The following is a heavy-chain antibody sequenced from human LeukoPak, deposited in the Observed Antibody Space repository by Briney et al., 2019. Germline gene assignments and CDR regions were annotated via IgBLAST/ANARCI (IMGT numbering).Heavy chain of an antibody. CDR3: ARGGRGNFDY. CDR1: GYTFTTYH. J-gene: IGHJ4*02. CDR2: INAYNGNT. Sequence: APVKVSCKASGYTFTTYHINWVRQAPGQGLEWMGRINAYNGNTNYEQKLQGRVIMTTDTSTSTVYMELRSLRSDDTAVYYCARGGRGNFDYWGQGTLVTVSS. V-gene: IGHV1-18*01. D-gene: IGHD3-10*01.